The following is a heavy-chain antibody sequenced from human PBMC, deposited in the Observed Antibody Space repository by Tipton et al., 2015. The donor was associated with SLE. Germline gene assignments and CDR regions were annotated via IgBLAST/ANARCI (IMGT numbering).Heavy chain of an antibody. CDR3: ARGGLWFGETSNYFDY. CDR2: IYYSGST. D-gene: IGHD3-10*01. Sequence: TLSLTCTVSGGSISSGSYYWSWIRQPAGKGLEWIGSIYYSGSTYYNPSLKSRVTISVDTSKNQFSLKLSSVTAADTAVYYCARGGLWFGETSNYFDYWGQGAMVTVAS. CDR1: GGSISSGSYY. J-gene: IGHJ4*02. V-gene: IGHV4-39*07.